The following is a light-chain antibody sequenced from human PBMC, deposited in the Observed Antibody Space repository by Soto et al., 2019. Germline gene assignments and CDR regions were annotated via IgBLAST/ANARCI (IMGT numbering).Light chain of an antibody. Sequence: EIVLTQSPGTLSLSPGERATLSCRASQSFSSSFLAWYQQKPGQAPRLLIYGASSRTTGIPDRFSGSGSGTDFTLTISRLEPEDFVVYYCHQYGSSPYTFGQGTKLEIK. V-gene: IGKV3-20*01. J-gene: IGKJ2*01. CDR1: QSFSSSF. CDR2: GAS. CDR3: HQYGSSPYT.